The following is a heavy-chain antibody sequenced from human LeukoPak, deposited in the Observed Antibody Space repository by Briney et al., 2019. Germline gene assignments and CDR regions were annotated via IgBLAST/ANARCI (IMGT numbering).Heavy chain of an antibody. J-gene: IGHJ4*02. D-gene: IGHD6-19*01. V-gene: IGHV1-2*04. CDR3: ARGGSSGWYHYFDY. CDR1: GYTFTGYY. CDR2: INPNSGGT. Sequence: GASVTVSCTASGYTFTGYYMHWVRQAPGQGLEWMGWINPNSGGTNYAQKFQGWVTMTRDTSISTAYMELSRLRSDDTAVYYCARGGSSGWYHYFDYWGQGTLVTVSS.